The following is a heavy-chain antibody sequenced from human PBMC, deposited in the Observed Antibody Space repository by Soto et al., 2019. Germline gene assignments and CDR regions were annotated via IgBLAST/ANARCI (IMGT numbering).Heavy chain of an antibody. J-gene: IGHJ5*02. V-gene: IGHV4-31*03. CDR3: ARRGSSTSWYWFDP. D-gene: IGHD2-2*01. CDR1: GGSISSGGYS. CDR2: ISYSGTT. Sequence: QVQLQESGPGLVKAPQTLSLTCTVSGGSISSGGYSWSWIRHHPGKGLEWIGYISYSGTTYSNPSLRSRLTLSVDASKNQFSLRLNSMSAADTAVYYCARRGSSTSWYWFDPWGQGTLVTVSS.